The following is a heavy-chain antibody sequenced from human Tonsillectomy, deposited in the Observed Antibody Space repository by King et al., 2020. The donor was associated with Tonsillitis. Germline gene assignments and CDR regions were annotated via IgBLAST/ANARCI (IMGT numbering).Heavy chain of an antibody. CDR2: IKSETEGGTT. V-gene: IGHV3-15*01. Sequence: VQLVQSGGGLVKPGGSLRLSCAASGFNFSDALMSWVRQAPGKGLEWVGRIKSETEGGTTDYAAPVKGRFTISRDDSKNTLYLQVSSLKTEDTAVYYFTKDWGYDYVLGGYRYDFYYGMDVWGQGNTVTVSS. CDR1: GFNFSDAL. D-gene: IGHD3-16*02. J-gene: IGHJ6*02. CDR3: TKDWGYDYVLGGYRYDFYYGMDV.